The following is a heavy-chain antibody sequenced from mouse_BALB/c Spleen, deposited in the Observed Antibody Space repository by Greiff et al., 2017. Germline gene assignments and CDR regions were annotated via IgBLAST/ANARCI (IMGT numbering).Heavy chain of an antibody. CDR3: TRGGLLRSAMDY. CDR2: INPSNGGT. J-gene: IGHJ4*01. V-gene: IGHV1S81*02. CDR1: GYTFTSYY. D-gene: IGHD1-1*01. Sequence: QVQLQQSGAELVKPGASVKLSCKASGYTFTSYYMYWVKQRPGQALEWIGEINPSNGGTNFNEKFKSKATLTVDKSSSTAYMQLSSLTSEDSAVYYCTRGGLLRSAMDYWGQGTSVTVSS.